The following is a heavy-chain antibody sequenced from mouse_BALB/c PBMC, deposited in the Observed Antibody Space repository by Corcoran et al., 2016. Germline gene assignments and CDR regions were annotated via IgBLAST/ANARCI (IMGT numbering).Heavy chain of an antibody. CDR2: INTYTGEP. D-gene: IGHD1-1*01. CDR1: GYTFTNYG. Sequence: QIQLVQSGPGMKKTGETVKISCKASGYTFTNYGMKWVRRDTGNDLKWMGWINTYTGEPTYADDFKGRFAFSMETSASTANLHINNLKNEDTATYFCARYGYYGSSPLLAYLDVWGAGTTVTVSA. V-gene: IGHV9-3-1*01. J-gene: IGHJ1*01. CDR3: ARYGYYGSSPLLAYLDV.